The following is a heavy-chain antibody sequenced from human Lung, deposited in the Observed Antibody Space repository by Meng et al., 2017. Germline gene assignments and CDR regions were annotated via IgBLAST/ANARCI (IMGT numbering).Heavy chain of an antibody. CDR1: GFTFSNYA. CDR3: ARGTRVSCTGVICYPFDF. CDR2: TAATDGGT. D-gene: IGHD2-8*02. V-gene: IGHV3-23*01. J-gene: IGHJ4*02. Sequence: EVQLLESGGGLVQPGGSLRLSCAASGFTFSNYAMSWVRQAPEKGLEWVSATAATDGGTYHAASVRGRFTISRDNSKNTLSLQMNSLRADDTAIYYCARGTRVSCTGVICYPFDFWGQGTLVTVPQ.